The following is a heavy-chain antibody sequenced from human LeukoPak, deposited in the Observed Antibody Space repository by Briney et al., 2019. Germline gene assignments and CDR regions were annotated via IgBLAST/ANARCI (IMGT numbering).Heavy chain of an antibody. D-gene: IGHD3-22*01. J-gene: IGHJ4*02. Sequence: SETLSLTCTVSGGSLSSGDYYWSWIRQPPGKGLEWIGYIYYSGSTYYNPSLKSRVTISVDTSKNQFSLKLSSVTAADTAVYYCARETRSKSSGYYYGLLGYWGQGTLVTVSS. V-gene: IGHV4-30-4*01. CDR3: ARETRSKSSGYYYGLLGY. CDR1: GGSLSSGDYY. CDR2: IYYSGST.